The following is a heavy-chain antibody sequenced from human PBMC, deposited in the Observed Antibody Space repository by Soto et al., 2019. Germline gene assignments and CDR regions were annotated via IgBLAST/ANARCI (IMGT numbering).Heavy chain of an antibody. Sequence: VASVKVSCKASGYTFTSYDINWVRQATGQGLEWMGWMNPNSGNTGYAQKFQGRVTMTRNTSISTAYMELSSLRSEDTAVYYCARDLVGYYDFWSGYRYYYYYYMDVWGKGTTVTVSS. CDR1: GYTFTSYD. CDR3: ARDLVGYYDFWSGYRYYYYYYMDV. CDR2: MNPNSGNT. V-gene: IGHV1-8*01. D-gene: IGHD3-3*01. J-gene: IGHJ6*03.